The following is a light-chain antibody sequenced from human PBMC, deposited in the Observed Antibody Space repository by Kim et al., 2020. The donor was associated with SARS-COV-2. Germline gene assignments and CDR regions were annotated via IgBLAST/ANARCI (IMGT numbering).Light chain of an antibody. Sequence: EIVLTQSPGTLSLSPGERATVSCRASQPVDTTYLAWYQQKPGQAPRLLIYGASTRATGIPDRFRGSGSGTDFTLTISSLEPEDFGVYYCQQYGSTLMAFGQGTKLEI. V-gene: IGKV3-20*01. J-gene: IGKJ1*01. CDR1: QPVDTTY. CDR2: GAS. CDR3: QQYGSTLMA.